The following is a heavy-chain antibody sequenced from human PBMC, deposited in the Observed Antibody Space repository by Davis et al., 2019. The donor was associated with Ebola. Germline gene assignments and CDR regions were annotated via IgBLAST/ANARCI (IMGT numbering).Heavy chain of an antibody. V-gene: IGHV4-34*01. J-gene: IGHJ4*02. CDR2: NNHSGST. D-gene: IGHD5-12*01. Sequence: MPGGSLRPSGAVYGGFFSGNYWSGIRQPPGKGLGWNGQNNHSGSTNYNPSPKRRVTIEINTSKHQFSLKLSAVTAAAPAVYYFARGRHGHDRYTALAYWGQGTLVTGSS. CDR3: ARGRHGHDRYTALAY. CDR1: GGFFSGNY.